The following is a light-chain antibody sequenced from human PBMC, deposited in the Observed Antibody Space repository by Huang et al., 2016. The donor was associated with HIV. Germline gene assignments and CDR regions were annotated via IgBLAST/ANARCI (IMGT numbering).Light chain of an antibody. V-gene: IGKV1-39*01. Sequence: DVQMTQSPPSVSASVGDRVTITCRASQSIRNDLNWYQQRPGEAPKLLIYDASSLQSGGTSRFSGGGSGTDFALTISSLQPEDFATYYCHQSYNNPWTFGQGTKVESK. J-gene: IGKJ1*01. CDR2: DAS. CDR1: QSIRND. CDR3: HQSYNNPWT.